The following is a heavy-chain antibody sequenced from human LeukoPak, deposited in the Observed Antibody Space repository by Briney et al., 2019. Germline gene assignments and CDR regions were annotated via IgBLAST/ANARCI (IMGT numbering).Heavy chain of an antibody. D-gene: IGHD6-19*01. J-gene: IGHJ5*02. V-gene: IGHV1-18*01. CDR3: ARDGTEWLVQEGNWFDP. Sequence: RASVKVSCKASGYTFTSYAMNWVRQAPGQGLEWMGWISAYNGNTNYAQKLQGRVTMTTDTSTSTAYMELRSLRSDDTVVYYCARDGTEWLVQEGNWFDPWGQGTLVTVSS. CDR2: ISAYNGNT. CDR1: GYTFTSYA.